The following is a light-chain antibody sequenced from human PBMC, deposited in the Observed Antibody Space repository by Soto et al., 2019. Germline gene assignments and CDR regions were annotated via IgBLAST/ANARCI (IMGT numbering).Light chain of an antibody. J-gene: IGKJ2*01. V-gene: IGKV4-1*01. CDR1: QNVFYSSNNKNY. CDR3: QQYYSTPYT. Sequence: DIVMTQSPDSLAVSLGERATINCKSSQNVFYSSNNKNYLSWYQQKPGQPPKLLIYWASTRESGVPDRFSGSGSGTDFTLTISSLQAEDVAVYYCQQYYSTPYTFGQGNKLEIK. CDR2: WAS.